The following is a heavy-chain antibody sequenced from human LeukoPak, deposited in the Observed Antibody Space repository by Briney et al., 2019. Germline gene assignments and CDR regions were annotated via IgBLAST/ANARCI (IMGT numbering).Heavy chain of an antibody. V-gene: IGHV1-2*02. D-gene: IGHD1-26*01. Sequence: ASVKVSCKASGYTFSGNNMHWVRQAPGQGLEWMGWINPDSGDTSYAQKFQGRVTMTRDMSITTVYMELRRLTSDDTALYYCARDLVGASAGGDYWGQGTLVTVSS. J-gene: IGHJ4*02. CDR3: ARDLVGASAGGDY. CDR2: INPDSGDT. CDR1: GYTFSGNN.